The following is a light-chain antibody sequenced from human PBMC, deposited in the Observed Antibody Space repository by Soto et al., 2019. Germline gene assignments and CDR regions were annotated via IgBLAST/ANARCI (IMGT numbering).Light chain of an antibody. J-gene: IGKJ4*01. CDR1: QSVRSNY. V-gene: IGKV3-20*01. CDR3: QQYGSSPLT. CDR2: DAS. Sequence: EIVLTQSPDTLSWSPGERATLSCRASQSVRSNYLAWYQQKPGQAPRFLIYDASSRATGIPDRFSGSGSGTDFSLTISRLEPEDFAVYYCQQYGSSPLTFGRGTKVEIK.